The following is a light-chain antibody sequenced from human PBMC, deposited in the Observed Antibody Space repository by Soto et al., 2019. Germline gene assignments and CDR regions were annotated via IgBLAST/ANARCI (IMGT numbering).Light chain of an antibody. CDR2: DVT. V-gene: IGLV2-14*01. Sequence: QSALTQPASVSGSPGQSITISCTGTSSDVGGYNYVSWYQQYPGKAPKVMIYDVTNRPSGVSNRFSGSKSGNTASLTISRIQAAGEADYYCSSYTSRSNVVFGGGTKLTVL. J-gene: IGLJ2*01. CDR3: SSYTSRSNVV. CDR1: SSDVGGYNY.